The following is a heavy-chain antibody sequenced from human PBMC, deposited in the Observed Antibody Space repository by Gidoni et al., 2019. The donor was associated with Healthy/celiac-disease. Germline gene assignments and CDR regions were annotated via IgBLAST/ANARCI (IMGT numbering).Heavy chain of an antibody. CDR1: GFTFSSSA. CDR2: ISRIGCST. D-gene: IGHD7-27*01. V-gene: IGHV3-23*01. CDR3: AKPFTNWGFPLSGY. J-gene: IGHJ4*02. Sequence: EVQLLESGGGLVQPVRSLRLSCSASGFTFSSSAMSWVRQAPWKGLEWVSAISRIGCSTYYADSVKGLFTISRDNSKNTLYLQMNSLRAEDTAVYYCAKPFTNWGFPLSGYWGQGTLVTVSS.